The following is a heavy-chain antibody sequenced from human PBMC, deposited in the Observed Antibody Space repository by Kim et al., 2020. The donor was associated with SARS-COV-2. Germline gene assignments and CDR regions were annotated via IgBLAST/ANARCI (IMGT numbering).Heavy chain of an antibody. CDR2: INDGGDTT. CDR1: GFTFNNFA. CDR3: VKDKWTYAKGWSFDF. V-gene: IGHV3-23*01. Sequence: GGSLRLSCAASGFTFNNFAMAWVRLAPGMGLEWISSINDGGDTTYYAGSVKGRFTISRDNSKNTLFLHMNSLGAEDMAFYYCVKDKWTYAKGWSFDFWGQGTLVTVSS. J-gene: IGHJ4*02. D-gene: IGHD3-16*01.